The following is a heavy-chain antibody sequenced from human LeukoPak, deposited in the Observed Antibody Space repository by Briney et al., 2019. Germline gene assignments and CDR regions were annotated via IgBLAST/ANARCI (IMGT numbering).Heavy chain of an antibody. CDR2: INHSGST. CDR1: GGSFSDYY. CDR3: AFGSDFQSFDY. V-gene: IGHV4-34*01. D-gene: IGHD5-12*01. Sequence: SETVSLTCADYGGSFSDYYWSWIRQPPGKGLEWIGEINHSGSTKYNPSLKSRVTISVETSRNQFSLKLSSVTAADTAVYYCAFGSDFQSFDYWGQGTLVTVSS. J-gene: IGHJ4*02.